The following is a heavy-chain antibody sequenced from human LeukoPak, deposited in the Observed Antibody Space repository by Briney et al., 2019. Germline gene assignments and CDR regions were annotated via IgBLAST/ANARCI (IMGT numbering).Heavy chain of an antibody. Sequence: GGSLRLSCAASGFTFSSYWMHWVRQAPGKGLVWVSRINTDGSSTSYADSVKGRFTISRDNAKNTLYLQLNSLRAADTAVYYCARDIQIYYYYYYMDVWGKGTTVTVPS. D-gene: IGHD5-18*01. J-gene: IGHJ6*03. CDR2: INTDGSST. CDR1: GFTFSSYW. V-gene: IGHV3-74*01. CDR3: ARDIQIYYYYYYMDV.